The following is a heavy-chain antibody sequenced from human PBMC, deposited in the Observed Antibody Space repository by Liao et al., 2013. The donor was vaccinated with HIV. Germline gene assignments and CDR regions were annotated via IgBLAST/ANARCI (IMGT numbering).Heavy chain of an antibody. Sequence: QVHLQESGPGLVKLSQTLSLTCTVSGASISSGEYYWGWIRQPPGEGLAWIGSIYNSGSTYYNPSLKSRVTISLDTSKNQFSLKLKSVTAADTAVYYCAREYSNRPSHWYFDLWGRGTLVTVSS. J-gene: IGHJ2*01. CDR3: AREYSNRPSHWYFDL. D-gene: IGHD5-18*01. CDR2: IYNSGST. CDR1: GASISSGEYY. V-gene: IGHV4-39*07.